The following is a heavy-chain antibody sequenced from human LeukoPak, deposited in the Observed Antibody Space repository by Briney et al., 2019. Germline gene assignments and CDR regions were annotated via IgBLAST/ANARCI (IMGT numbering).Heavy chain of an antibody. CDR3: ARVADSIAAVGRVGGEKDY. J-gene: IGHJ4*02. CDR2: IYYSGST. Sequence: PSETLSLTCTVSGGSISSGDYYWSWIRQPPGKGLEWIGYIYYSGSTYYNPSLKSRVTISVDTSKNQFSLKLSSVTAADTAVYYCARVADSIAAVGRVGGEKDYGGRGTLVTVSS. CDR1: GGSISSGDYY. D-gene: IGHD6-13*01. V-gene: IGHV4-30-4*08.